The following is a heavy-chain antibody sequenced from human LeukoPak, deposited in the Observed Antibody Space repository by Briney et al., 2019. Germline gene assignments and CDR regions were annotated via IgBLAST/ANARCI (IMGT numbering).Heavy chain of an antibody. CDR3: AKGAGPPWFDP. CDR1: GDSLNTNTW. CDR2: ISSTGRT. D-gene: IGHD6-19*01. J-gene: IGHJ5*02. V-gene: IGHV4-61*02. Sequence: SETLSLTCAVSGDSLNTNTWWSWIRQPAGKGLEWIGRISSTGRTDYNPSLTSRVTISVDMSKNQFSMKLSSVTAADTAVYYCAKGAGPPWFDPWGQGTLVTVSS.